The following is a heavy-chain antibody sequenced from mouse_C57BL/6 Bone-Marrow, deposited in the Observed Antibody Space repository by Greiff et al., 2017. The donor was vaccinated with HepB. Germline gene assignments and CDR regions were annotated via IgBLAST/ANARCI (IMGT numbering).Heavy chain of an antibody. D-gene: IGHD1-1*01. CDR3: ARYGGSKRAMDY. Sequence: QVQLKESGAELVKPGASVKISCKASGYAFSSYWMNWVKQRPGKGLEWIGQIYPGDGDTNYNGKFKGKATLTADKSSSTAYMQLSSLTSEDSAVYFCARYGGSKRAMDYWGQGTSVTVSS. CDR1: GYAFSSYW. CDR2: IYPGDGDT. V-gene: IGHV1-80*01. J-gene: IGHJ4*01.